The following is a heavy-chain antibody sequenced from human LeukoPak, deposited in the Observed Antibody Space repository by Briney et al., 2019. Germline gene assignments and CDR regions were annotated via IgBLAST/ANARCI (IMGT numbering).Heavy chain of an antibody. CDR1: GASVSSVFYY. CDR3: ARNYYDSTGYLPGLFDY. Sequence: SETLSLTCTVSGASVSSVFYYWSWVRQPPGRGLEWIGYIYYSGSTNYNPSLKSRVTILVDTSKNQFSLRLSSVTAADTAVYYCARNYYDSTGYLPGLFDYWGQGILVTVSS. J-gene: IGHJ4*02. CDR2: IYYSGST. D-gene: IGHD3-22*01. V-gene: IGHV4-61*01.